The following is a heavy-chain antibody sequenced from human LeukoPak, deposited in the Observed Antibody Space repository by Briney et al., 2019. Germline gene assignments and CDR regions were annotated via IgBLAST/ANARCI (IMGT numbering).Heavy chain of an antibody. D-gene: IGHD1-26*01. CDR2: ISSTSSYI. CDR1: GFTFSGYS. J-gene: IGHJ4*02. CDR3: VRAPTTGAYYFDY. V-gene: IGHV3-21*01. Sequence: SGRSLRLSCAASGFTFSGYSMTWVRQAPGKGLEWVSSISSTSSYIYYADSLKGRFTISRDNTKNSLSLQMNSLRAEDTAVYYCVRAPTTGAYYFDYWGQGTLITVSS.